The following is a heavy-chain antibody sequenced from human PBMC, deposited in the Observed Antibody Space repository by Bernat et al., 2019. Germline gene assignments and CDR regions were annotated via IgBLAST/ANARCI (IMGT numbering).Heavy chain of an antibody. Sequence: QVTLRESGPALVKPTQTLTLTCTFSGFSLNTSGLCVSWLRQPPGKALEWLARIDWDDDQYYSTSLKTRLTISKDNSKNQVVLTMTNMDPMDTATYYCARISPTYHYDSSYTPRECYFDYWGQGFLVTVSS. CDR3: ARISPTYHYDSSYTPRECYFDY. V-gene: IGHV2-70*15. CDR2: IDWDDDQ. CDR1: GFSLNTSGLC. D-gene: IGHD3-22*01. J-gene: IGHJ4*02.